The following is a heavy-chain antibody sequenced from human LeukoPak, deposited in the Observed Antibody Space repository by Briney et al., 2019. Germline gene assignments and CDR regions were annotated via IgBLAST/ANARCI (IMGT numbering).Heavy chain of an antibody. Sequence: GGSLRLSCAASGFTFSSYAMHWVRQAPGKGLEWVSYISSSSSTIYYADSVKGRFTISRDNAKNSLYLQMNSLRAEDTAVYYCARASAHYDFWSGYGYYGMDVWGQGTTVTVSS. CDR2: ISSSSSTI. J-gene: IGHJ6*02. CDR1: GFTFSSYA. V-gene: IGHV3-48*01. D-gene: IGHD3-3*01. CDR3: ARASAHYDFWSGYGYYGMDV.